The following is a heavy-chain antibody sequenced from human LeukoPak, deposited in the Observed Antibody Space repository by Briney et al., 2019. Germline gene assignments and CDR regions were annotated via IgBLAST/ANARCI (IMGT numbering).Heavy chain of an antibody. CDR1: GYTFTSYG. D-gene: IGHD2-15*01. CDR3: ARDLGDCSGGSCFVFDY. J-gene: IGHJ4*02. V-gene: IGHV1-18*01. Sequence: GASVKVSCKASGYTFTSYGISWVRQAPGQGLEWMGWISAYNGNTNYAQKLQGRVTMTTDTSTSTAYMELRSLRSDDTAVYYCARDLGDCSGGSCFVFDYWGQGTLVTVSS. CDR2: ISAYNGNT.